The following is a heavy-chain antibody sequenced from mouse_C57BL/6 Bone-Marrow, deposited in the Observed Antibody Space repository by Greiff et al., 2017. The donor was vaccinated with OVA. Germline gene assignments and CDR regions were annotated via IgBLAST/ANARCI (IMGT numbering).Heavy chain of an antibody. CDR3: ALYYDYFSWFAY. D-gene: IGHD2-4*01. CDR2: IYPGGGYT. J-gene: IGHJ3*01. Sequence: VNLVESGAELVRPGTSVKMSCKASGYTFTNYWIGWAKQRPGHGLEWIGDIYPGGGYTNYNEKFKGKATLTADKSSSTAYMQFSSLTSEDSAIYYCALYYDYFSWFAYWGQGTLVTVSA. CDR1: GYTFTNYW. V-gene: IGHV1-63*01.